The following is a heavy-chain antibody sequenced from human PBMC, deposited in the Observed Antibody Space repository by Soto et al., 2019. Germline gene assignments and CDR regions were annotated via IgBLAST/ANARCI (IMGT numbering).Heavy chain of an antibody. Sequence: SETLSLTCAVYGGSFSGYYWSWIRQPPGKGLEWIGEINHSGSTNYNPSLKSRVTISVDTSKNQFSLKLSSVTAADTAVYYCAIQVATIHYYYYYMDVWGKGTTVTVSS. D-gene: IGHD5-12*01. V-gene: IGHV4-34*01. CDR1: GGSFSGYY. J-gene: IGHJ6*03. CDR3: AIQVATIHYYYYYMDV. CDR2: INHSGST.